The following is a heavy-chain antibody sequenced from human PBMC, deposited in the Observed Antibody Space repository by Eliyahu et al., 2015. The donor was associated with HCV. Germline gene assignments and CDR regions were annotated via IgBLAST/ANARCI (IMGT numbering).Heavy chain of an antibody. CDR1: GGSISSSSYY. V-gene: IGHV4-39*01. D-gene: IGHD3-3*01. Sequence: QLQLQESGPGLVKPSETLSLTCTVSGGSISSSSYYWGWIRQPPGKGLEWIGNIFYSGSTYYKPSLKSRVTISVDTSKNQFSLRLNSVTAADTAVYYCARIVFDFWIDYWGQGTLVTVSS. J-gene: IGHJ4*02. CDR3: ARIVFDFWIDY. CDR2: IFYSGST.